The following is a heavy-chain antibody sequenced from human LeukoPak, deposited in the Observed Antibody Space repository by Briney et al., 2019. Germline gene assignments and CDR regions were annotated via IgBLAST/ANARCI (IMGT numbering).Heavy chain of an antibody. V-gene: IGHV4-59*01. CDR1: GGSISSYY. CDR2: IYYSGST. CDR3: ARGPHNHLRDSSGYRLSYFDY. J-gene: IGHJ4*02. D-gene: IGHD3-22*01. Sequence: PSETLSLTCTVSGGSISSYYWSWIRQPPGKGLEWIGYIYYSGSTNYNPSLKSRVTISVDTSKNQFSLKLSSVTAADTAVYYCARGPHNHLRDSSGYRLSYFDYWGQGTLVTVSS.